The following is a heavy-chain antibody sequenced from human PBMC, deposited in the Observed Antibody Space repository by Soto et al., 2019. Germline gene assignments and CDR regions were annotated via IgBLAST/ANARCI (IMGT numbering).Heavy chain of an antibody. CDR1: GFTFSTYA. D-gene: IGHD3-10*01. CDR3: ARECFGKPGIVKMVCMDA. CDR2: IWYDGSHS. J-gene: IGHJ5*02. Sequence: PVGSVRLSCAASGFTFSTYAMHWIRQAPGKGLEWVAVIWYDGSHSFYADSVKGRFTISRDNSKNTVDLEMISLRVEDMAVYHCARECFGKPGIVKMVCMDARGQGTLVTVS. V-gene: IGHV3-33*01.